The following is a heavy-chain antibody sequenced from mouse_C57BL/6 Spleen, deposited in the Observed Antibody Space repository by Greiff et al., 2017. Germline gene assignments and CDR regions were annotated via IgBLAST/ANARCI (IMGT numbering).Heavy chain of an antibody. CDR1: GYTFTSYG. J-gene: IGHJ1*03. CDR2: IYIGNGYT. V-gene: IGHV1-58*01. Sequence: VQLQQSGAELVRPGSSVKMSCKTSGYTFTSYGINWVKQRPGQGLEWIGYIYIGNGYTEYNEKFKGKATLTSDTSSSTAYMQLSSLTSEDSAIYCCARVPYYYGSSSHFDVWGTGTTVTVSS. CDR3: ARVPYYYGSSSHFDV. D-gene: IGHD1-1*01.